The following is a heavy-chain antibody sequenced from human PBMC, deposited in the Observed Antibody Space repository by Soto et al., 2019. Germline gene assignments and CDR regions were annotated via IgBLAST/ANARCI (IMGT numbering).Heavy chain of an antibody. CDR1: GFSLTTSGVG. Sequence: QITLNESGPTVVKPTETLTLTCTFSGFSLTTSGVGVGWVSQSPGKAPEWLAFIYWDDDKRYSTSLKSRLTSTKDTSKNQVVLTMANVDPADTATYYCAHRVLRAVFGLVTTTAIYFDFWGQGTPVVVSS. CDR2: IYWDDDK. CDR3: AHRVLRAVFGLVTTTAIYFDF. J-gene: IGHJ4*02. V-gene: IGHV2-5*02. D-gene: IGHD3-3*01.